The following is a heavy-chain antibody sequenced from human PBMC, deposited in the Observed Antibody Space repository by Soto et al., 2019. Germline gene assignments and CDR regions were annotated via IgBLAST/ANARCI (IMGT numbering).Heavy chain of an antibody. CDR1: GGSFSGYY. J-gene: IGHJ6*03. CDR2: INHSGNT. D-gene: IGHD3-9*01. CDR3: ASQGLPYFDWSPTPLYYMDV. V-gene: IGHV4-34*01. Sequence: QVQLQQWGAGLLEPSETLSLTCAVYGGSFSGYYWSWIRQPPGKGLEWIGEINHSGNTNYNPSLTSRVTISVDKSKNQFSLKLSSVTAADTAVYYCASQGLPYFDWSPTPLYYMDVWGKGTTVTVSS.